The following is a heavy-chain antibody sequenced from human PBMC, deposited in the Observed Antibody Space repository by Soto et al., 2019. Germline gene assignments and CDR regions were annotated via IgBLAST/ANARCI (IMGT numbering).Heavy chain of an antibody. CDR2: IYYSGST. V-gene: IGHV4-31*03. CDR3: ARARLRYFDWPTAKEWFDP. Sequence: SETLSLTCTVSGGSISSGGYYWSWIRQHPGKGLEWIGYIYYSGSTYYNPSLKSRVTISVDTSKNQFSLKLSSVTAADTAVYYCARARLRYFDWPTAKEWFDPWGQGTLVTVSS. CDR1: GGSISSGGYY. D-gene: IGHD3-9*01. J-gene: IGHJ5*02.